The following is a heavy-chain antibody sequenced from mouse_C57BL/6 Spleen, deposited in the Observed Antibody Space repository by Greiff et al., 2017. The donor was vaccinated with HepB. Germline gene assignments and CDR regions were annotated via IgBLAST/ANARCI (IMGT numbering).Heavy chain of an antibody. V-gene: IGHV2-2*01. D-gene: IGHD1-1*01. CDR1: GFSLTSYG. J-gene: IGHJ1*03. CDR2: IWSGGST. CDR3: ARSLITTVYFDV. Sequence: QVQLQQSGPGLVQPSQSLSITCTVSGFSLTSYGVHWVRQSPGKGLEWLGVIWSGGSTDYNAAFISRLSISKDNSKSQVFFKMNSLQADDTAIYYCARSLITTVYFDVWGTGTTVTVSS.